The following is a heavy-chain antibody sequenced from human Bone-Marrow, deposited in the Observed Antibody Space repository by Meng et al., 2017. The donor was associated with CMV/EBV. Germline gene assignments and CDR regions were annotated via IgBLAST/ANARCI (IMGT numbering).Heavy chain of an antibody. CDR2: INSDGSST. Sequence: GESLKISCAASGITFSSYWMHWVRQAPGKGLVWVSRINSDGSSTSYADSVKGRFTISRNNAKNSVYLQMNSLRAEDTAVYYCARDRIGGWELLERAPTYYYYGMDVWGQGTTVTVSS. J-gene: IGHJ6*02. V-gene: IGHV3-74*01. CDR3: ARDRIGGWELLERAPTYYYYGMDV. CDR1: GITFSSYW. D-gene: IGHD2-15*01.